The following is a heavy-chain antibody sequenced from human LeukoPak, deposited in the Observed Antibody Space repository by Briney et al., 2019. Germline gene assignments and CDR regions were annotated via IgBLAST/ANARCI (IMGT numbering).Heavy chain of an antibody. D-gene: IGHD2-8*01. CDR2: ISSGASTI. V-gene: IGHV3-48*04. CDR3: ARDLGYCTNGVCHTRFDY. J-gene: IGHJ4*02. Sequence: GGSLRLSCAASGFTLSNYKINWVRQAPGKRLEWVSYISSGASTIYYADSVKGRFTISRDNAKNSLYLQMNSLRVEDTAVYYCARDLGYCTNGVCHTRFDYWGQGTLVAVSS. CDR1: GFTLSNYK.